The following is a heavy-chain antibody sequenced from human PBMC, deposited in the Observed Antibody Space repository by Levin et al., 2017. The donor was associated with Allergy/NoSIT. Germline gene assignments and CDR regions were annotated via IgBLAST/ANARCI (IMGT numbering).Heavy chain of an antibody. V-gene: IGHV3-7*01. Sequence: PGGSLRLSCAASGFTFSSYWMSWVRQAPGKGLEWVANIKQDGSEKYYVDSVKGRFTISRDNAKNSLYLQMNSLRAEDTAVYYCAREYSSSWYSYYYYGMDVWGQGTTVTVSS. J-gene: IGHJ6*02. D-gene: IGHD6-13*01. CDR3: AREYSSSWYSYYYYGMDV. CDR2: IKQDGSEK. CDR1: GFTFSSYW.